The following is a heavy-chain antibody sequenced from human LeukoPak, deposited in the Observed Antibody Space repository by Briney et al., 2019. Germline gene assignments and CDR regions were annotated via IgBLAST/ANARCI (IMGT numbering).Heavy chain of an antibody. CDR3: ARHGFVGWRYFICY. CDR1: GGSSCSSSYY. V-gene: IGHV4-39*01. Sequence: SETLTLTCTVSGGSSCSSSYYWGWIRQPPGKGLEWIGSIHYTGSTYNNPSLNSRVTISVDTSKNRFSLKLSSVTAADTAVYYRARHGFVGWRYFICYCGPVILVTVSS. J-gene: IGHJ4*01. D-gene: IGHD1-1*01. CDR2: IHYTGST.